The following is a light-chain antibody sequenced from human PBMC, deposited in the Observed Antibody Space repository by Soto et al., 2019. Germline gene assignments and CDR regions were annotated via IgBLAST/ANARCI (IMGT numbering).Light chain of an antibody. J-gene: IGKJ1*01. CDR2: GAS. V-gene: IGKV3-20*01. Sequence: EIVLTQSPGTLSLSPGERATLSCRASQSVRSSYLAWYQQKPGQAPRLLIYGASSRATGIPDRFSGSGSGTDFTLTISRLEPEDFAVYYCQQYGSSPWTFGQGTKLESK. CDR3: QQYGSSPWT. CDR1: QSVRSSY.